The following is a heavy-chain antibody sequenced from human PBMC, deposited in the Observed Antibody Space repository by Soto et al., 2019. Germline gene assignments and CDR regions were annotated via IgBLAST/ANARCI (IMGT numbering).Heavy chain of an antibody. D-gene: IGHD2-2*01. Sequence: SETLSLTYTGSGGSMSSGGYYWSWIRQHPGKGLEWIGYIYYSGSTYYNPSLKSRVTISVDRSKNKFSLKLSSVTAADTGGEYFAPLPRFSTPSSYFAYSGQGTLVTAS. J-gene: IGHJ4*01. V-gene: IGHV4-31*03. CDR2: IYYSGST. CDR1: GGSMSSGGYY. CDR3: APLPRFSTPSSYFAY.